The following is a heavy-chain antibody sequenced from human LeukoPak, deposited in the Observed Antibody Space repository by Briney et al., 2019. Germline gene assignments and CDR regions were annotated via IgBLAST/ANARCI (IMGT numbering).Heavy chain of an antibody. CDR1: GFTFSSDY. J-gene: IGHJ4*02. CDR3: AKDKFTIFGVDN. V-gene: IGHV3-74*01. CDR2: ISSDGSDT. D-gene: IGHD3-3*01. Sequence: PGGSLRLSCAASGFTFSSDYMHWVRQTPGKGLVWVSRISSDGSDTSYADSVKGRFTISRDNSKNTLHLQMNSLRAEDTAVYYCAKDKFTIFGVDNWGQGTLVTVSS.